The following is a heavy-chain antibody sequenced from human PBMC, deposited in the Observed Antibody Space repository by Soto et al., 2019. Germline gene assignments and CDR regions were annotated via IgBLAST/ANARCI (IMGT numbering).Heavy chain of an antibody. D-gene: IGHD3-10*01. CDR2: ISYDGSNK. V-gene: IGHV3-30*18. J-gene: IGHJ6*03. CDR3: AKVYGSGSYYYYYYMDV. CDR1: GFSFSSYG. Sequence: PGGSLRLSCAASGFSFSSYGMHWVRQAPGKGLEWVAVISYDGSNKYYADSVKGRFTISRDNSKNTLYLQMNSLRAEDTAVYYCAKVYGSGSYYYYYYMDVWGKGTTVTVSS.